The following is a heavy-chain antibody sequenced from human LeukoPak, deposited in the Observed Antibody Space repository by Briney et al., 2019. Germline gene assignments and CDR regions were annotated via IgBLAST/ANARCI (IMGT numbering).Heavy chain of an antibody. CDR3: AKAHYFGSGSFDH. Sequence: GGSLRLSCVGSGFIFKNDWMHWVRQAPGKGLVWVSRLYSEGGRTYYADSVKGRFTISRDNAKNTLYLQMNSLTVEDTAVYYCAKAHYFGSGSFDHWGQGTLVTVSP. J-gene: IGHJ4*02. V-gene: IGHV3-74*01. CDR1: GFIFKNDW. D-gene: IGHD3-10*01. CDR2: LYSEGGRT.